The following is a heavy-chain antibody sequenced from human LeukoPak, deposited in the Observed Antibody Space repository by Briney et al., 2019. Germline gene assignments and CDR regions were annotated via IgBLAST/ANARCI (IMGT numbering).Heavy chain of an antibody. Sequence: GGSLRLSCAASGFMFSSNWMSWVRLAPGKGLEWVANIKEDGTETYYVDSVKGRLTISRDNAKNSLYLQMNSLRVEDTAVYYCAKEGRSLQTYWGQGTLVTVSS. V-gene: IGHV3-7*03. CDR1: GFMFSSNW. CDR3: AKEGRSLQTY. CDR2: IKEDGTET. J-gene: IGHJ4*02. D-gene: IGHD5-24*01.